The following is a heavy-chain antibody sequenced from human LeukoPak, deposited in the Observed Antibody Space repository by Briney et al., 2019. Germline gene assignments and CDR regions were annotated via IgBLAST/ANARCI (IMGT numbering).Heavy chain of an antibody. V-gene: IGHV3-15*01. CDR2: IKSKTDGGTT. CDR3: TTDGYKRWEPFNY. D-gene: IGHD1-26*01. Sequence: GGSLRLSCTASGFTFSNAWMSWVRQAPGKGLEWVGRIKSKTDGGTTDYAAPVKGRFTISRDDSKNTPYLQMNSLKTEDTAVYYCTTDGYKRWEPFNYWGQGTLVTVSS. J-gene: IGHJ4*02. CDR1: GFTFSNAW.